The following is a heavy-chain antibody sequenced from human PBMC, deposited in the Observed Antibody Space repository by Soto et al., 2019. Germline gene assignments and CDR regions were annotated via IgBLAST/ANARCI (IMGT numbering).Heavy chain of an antibody. Sequence: PGGSLRLSCAASGFTFSSYGMHWVRQAPGKGLEWVAVIWYDGSNKYYADSVKGRFTISRDNSKNTLYLQMNSLRAEDTAVYYCTKDQSRNLNHGDYYYYGMDLWGPGTKVTVSS. CDR2: IWYDGSNK. D-gene: IGHD3-3*01. J-gene: IGHJ6*02. V-gene: IGHV3-33*06. CDR1: GFTFSSYG. CDR3: TKDQSRNLNHGDYYYYGMDL.